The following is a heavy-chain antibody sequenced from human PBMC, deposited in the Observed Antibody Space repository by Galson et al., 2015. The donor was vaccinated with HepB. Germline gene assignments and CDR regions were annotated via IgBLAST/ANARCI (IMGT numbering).Heavy chain of an antibody. V-gene: IGHV3-23*01. J-gene: IGHJ4*02. CDR1: GFTFSYYA. CDR2: ISGSGGST. CDR3: AKCSGSNWFVPHHFDS. Sequence: SLRLSCAASGFTFSYYAMSWVRQAPGKGLEWVSGISGSGGSTYYRGSFKGRFTISRDNSKNTVYLQMWSLRADDTAIYYCAKCSGSNWFVPHHFDSWGQGTLVTVSS. D-gene: IGHD6-13*01.